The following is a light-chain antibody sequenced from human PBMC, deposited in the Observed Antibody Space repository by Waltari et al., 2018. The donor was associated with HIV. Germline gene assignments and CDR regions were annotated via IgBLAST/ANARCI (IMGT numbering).Light chain of an antibody. Sequence: QSALTQPASVSGSPGPSITIPCTGTSSDVGSYKSVSWYQQHPDKAPKLIIYDVTNRPSGVSNRFSGSKSGNTASLTISGLQADDEADYFCNSYVAADTRIFGPGTKVTVL. V-gene: IGLV2-14*01. CDR2: DVT. CDR3: NSYVAADTRI. J-gene: IGLJ1*01. CDR1: SSDVGSYKS.